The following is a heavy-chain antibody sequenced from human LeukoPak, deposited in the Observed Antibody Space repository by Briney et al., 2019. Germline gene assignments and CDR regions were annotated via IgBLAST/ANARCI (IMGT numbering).Heavy chain of an antibody. J-gene: IGHJ6*03. CDR1: GYTFTGYY. CDR3: ARAWGYCSSTSCYTDDYYYYYYMDV. CDR2: IIPIFGTA. D-gene: IGHD2-2*02. Sequence: GASVKVSCKASGYTFTGYYMHWVRQAPGQGLEWMGGIIPIFGTANYAQKFQGRVTITADESTSTAYMELSSLRSEDTAVYYCARAWGYCSSTSCYTDDYYYYYYMDVWGKGTTVTVSS. V-gene: IGHV1-69*13.